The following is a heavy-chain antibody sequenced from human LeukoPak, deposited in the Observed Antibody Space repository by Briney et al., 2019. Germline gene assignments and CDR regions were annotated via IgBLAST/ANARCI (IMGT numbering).Heavy chain of an antibody. CDR2: ISSSSSAI. Sequence: PGGSLRLSCAASGFTFSKYTMNWVRQAPGKGLEWVSYISSSSSAIYYADSVKGRFTISRDNAKNSLNLQMNSLRDEDTAVYYCARESRENAMNAFDIWGQGTMVTVSS. D-gene: IGHD2/OR15-2a*01. CDR1: GFTFSKYT. J-gene: IGHJ3*02. CDR3: ARESRENAMNAFDI. V-gene: IGHV3-48*02.